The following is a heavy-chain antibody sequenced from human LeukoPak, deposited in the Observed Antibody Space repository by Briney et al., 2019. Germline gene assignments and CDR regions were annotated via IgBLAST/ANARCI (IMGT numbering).Heavy chain of an antibody. V-gene: IGHV1-8*01. D-gene: IGHD2-8*01. CDR3: ARTKTDHDAFDI. J-gene: IGHJ3*02. Sequence: ASVKVSCKASGYTFTSYNINWVRQATGQGLEWMGWMNPNSGNTGYAQKFQGRVTMTRYTSISTAYMELSSLRSEDTAVYYCARTKTDHDAFDISGQGTMVTVSS. CDR1: GYTFTSYN. CDR2: MNPNSGNT.